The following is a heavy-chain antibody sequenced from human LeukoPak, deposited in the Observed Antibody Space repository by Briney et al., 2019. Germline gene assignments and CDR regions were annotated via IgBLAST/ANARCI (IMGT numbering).Heavy chain of an antibody. D-gene: IGHD3-10*01. J-gene: IGHJ4*02. V-gene: IGHV4-39*01. CDR3: ARGSTSYYGSGSYYYNY. CDR2: IYYSGST. Sequence: SETLSLTCTVSGGSISSSSYYWGWIRQPPGKGLEWIGRIYYSGSTYYNPSLKSRVTISVDTSKNQFSLKLSSVTAADTAVYYCARGSTSYYGSGSYYYNYWGQGTLVTVSS. CDR1: GGSISSSSYY.